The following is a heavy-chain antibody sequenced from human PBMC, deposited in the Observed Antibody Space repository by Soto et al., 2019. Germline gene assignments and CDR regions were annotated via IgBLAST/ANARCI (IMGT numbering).Heavy chain of an antibody. D-gene: IGHD5-12*01. J-gene: IGHJ4*02. Sequence: ASVKVSCKVSGYTLTELSMHWVRQAPGKGLEWMGGFDPEDGETIYAQKFQGRVTMTEDTSTDTAYMELSSLRSEDTAVYYCATELREYCGYDTQTFFDYWGQGTLVTVSS. CDR2: FDPEDGET. CDR1: GYTLTELS. V-gene: IGHV1-24*01. CDR3: ATELREYCGYDTQTFFDY.